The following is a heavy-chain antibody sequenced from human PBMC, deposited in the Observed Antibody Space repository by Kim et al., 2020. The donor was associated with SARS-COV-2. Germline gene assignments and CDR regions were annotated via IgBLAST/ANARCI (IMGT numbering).Heavy chain of an antibody. V-gene: IGHV3-9*01. CDR1: GFTFGDYA. J-gene: IGHJ6*03. D-gene: IGHD3-3*01. Sequence: GGSLRLSCAASGFTFGDYAMRWVRQAPGKGLEWVSGITWNSATTAYADSVKGRFTISRDNAKNSLSLQMNSLRPEDTALYYCAKDRTYDFWSGIYMDVWGKGTTVTVSS. CDR2: ITWNSATT. CDR3: AKDRTYDFWSGIYMDV.